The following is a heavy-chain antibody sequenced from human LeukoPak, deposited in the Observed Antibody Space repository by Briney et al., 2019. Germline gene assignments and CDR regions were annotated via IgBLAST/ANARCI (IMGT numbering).Heavy chain of an antibody. CDR1: GFTFSIYG. Sequence: GGSLRLSCAASGFTFSIYGMHWVRQAPGKGLEWVAVISYDGSNKYYADSVKGRFTISRDNSKNTLYLQMNSLRAEDTAVYYCAKVVAAAGTGYWGQGTLVTVSS. CDR2: ISYDGSNK. J-gene: IGHJ4*02. D-gene: IGHD6-13*01. CDR3: AKVVAAAGTGY. V-gene: IGHV3-30*18.